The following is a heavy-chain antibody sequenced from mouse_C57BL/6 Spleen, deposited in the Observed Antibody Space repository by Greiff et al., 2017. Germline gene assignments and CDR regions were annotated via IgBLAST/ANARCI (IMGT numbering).Heavy chain of an antibody. J-gene: IGHJ1*03. V-gene: IGHV1-80*01. CDR1: GYAFSSYW. Sequence: QVQLQQSGAELVKPGASVKISCKASGYAFSSYWMNWVKQRPGKGLEWIGQIYPGDGETNYNGKFKGKATLTADKSSSTAYMQLSSLTSEDSAVYFCARRDYYEYFDVWGTGTTVTVSS. D-gene: IGHD1-1*01. CDR3: ARRDYYEYFDV. CDR2: IYPGDGET.